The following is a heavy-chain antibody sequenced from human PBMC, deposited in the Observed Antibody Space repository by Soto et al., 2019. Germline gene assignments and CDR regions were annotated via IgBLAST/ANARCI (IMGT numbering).Heavy chain of an antibody. V-gene: IGHV4-4*02. CDR3: ARDSSGSYLGFDY. CDR2: IYHSGST. Sequence: SETMSLTCAVSGGSISSSNWWSWVRQPPGKGLEWIGEIYHSGSTNYNPSLKSRVTISVDKSKNQFSLKLSSVTAADTAVYYGARDSSGSYLGFDYWGQGTLVTVSS. D-gene: IGHD1-26*01. J-gene: IGHJ4*02. CDR1: GGSISSSNW.